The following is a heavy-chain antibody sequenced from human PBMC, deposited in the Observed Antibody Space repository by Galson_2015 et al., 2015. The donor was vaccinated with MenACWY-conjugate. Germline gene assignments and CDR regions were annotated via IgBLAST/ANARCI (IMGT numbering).Heavy chain of an antibody. Sequence: SVKVSCKASGYTFNSYGITWVRQAPGQGLEWMGWISAYNGDTNYAQRFQGRVTMTADTSTTTAYMELWSLRSDDTAVYFCARQTLELRGTGWFDPWGQGTLVTVSS. CDR3: ARQTLELRGTGWFDP. D-gene: IGHD1-7*01. CDR2: ISAYNGDT. J-gene: IGHJ5*02. CDR1: GYTFNSYG. V-gene: IGHV1-18*04.